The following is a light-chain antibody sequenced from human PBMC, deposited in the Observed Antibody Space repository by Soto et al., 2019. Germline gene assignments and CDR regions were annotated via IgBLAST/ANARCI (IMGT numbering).Light chain of an antibody. CDR2: TAS. J-gene: IGKJ4*01. V-gene: IGKV1-16*01. CDR1: QGITNS. Sequence: DIQMTQSPSSLSASVGDRVTITCRASQGITNSLAWYQQKPGKAPKSLIYTASNLESGVPSRFSGSGSGTDFTLTISRLQPEDFATYYCQQFQSYPVTLGGGTKVEV. CDR3: QQFQSYPVT.